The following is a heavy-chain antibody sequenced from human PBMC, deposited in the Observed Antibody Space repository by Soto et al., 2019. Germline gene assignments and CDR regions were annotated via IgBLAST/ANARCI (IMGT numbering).Heavy chain of an antibody. J-gene: IGHJ4*02. V-gene: IGHV3-33*01. D-gene: IGHD1-26*01. CDR2: IWYDGSNK. CDR3: ARDNRVGGYFFDY. Sequence: HPGGSLRLSCAASGFTFSSYGIHWVRQAPGKGLEWVGIIWYDGSNKYYADSVKGRFTISRDSSKNTVYLQMDRLRVEDTAVYYCARDNRVGGYFFDYRGQGS. CDR1: GFTFSSYG.